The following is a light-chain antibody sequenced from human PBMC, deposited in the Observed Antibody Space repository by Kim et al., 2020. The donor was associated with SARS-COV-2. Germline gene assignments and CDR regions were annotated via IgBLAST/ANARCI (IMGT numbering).Light chain of an antibody. J-gene: IGKJ1*01. CDR2: AAS. CDR1: QGISSW. V-gene: IGKV1-12*01. CDR3: QQANRIPRT. Sequence: ASVGDRVTITCRAIQGISSWLAWYQQKPGEAPKLLIFAASRLQSGVPSRFSGSGSGTDFSLTISSLQPEDFATYYCQQANRIPRTFGQGTKVDIK.